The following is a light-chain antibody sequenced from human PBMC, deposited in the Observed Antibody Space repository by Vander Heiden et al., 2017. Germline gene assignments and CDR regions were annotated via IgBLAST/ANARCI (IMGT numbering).Light chain of an antibody. CDR2: WAS. V-gene: IGKV4-1*01. CDR1: QSVLYSSNNKNY. Sequence: DIVMTQSPDSLAVSLGERATINCKSSQSVLYSSNNKNYLAWYQQKPGQPPKLPIYWASTRESGVPDRFSGSGSGTDFTLTISSLQAEDVAVYDCQQYDRTPPTFGPGTKVDIK. J-gene: IGKJ3*01. CDR3: QQYDRTPPT.